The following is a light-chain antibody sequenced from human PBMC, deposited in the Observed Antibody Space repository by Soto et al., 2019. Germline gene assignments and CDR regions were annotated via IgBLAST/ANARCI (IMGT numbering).Light chain of an antibody. J-gene: IGKJ2*01. V-gene: IGKV3-20*01. CDR1: QSVTRAF. CDR3: QQYITSPPMYT. Sequence: IVLTQSPGTLSLSPGERASLSCRASQSVTRAFLGWYQQTPGQAPRLLIYGASTRATGIPDRVSGSGSGTDFTLTISRLEPEDFALYYCQQYITSPPMYTFGQGTKLEIK. CDR2: GAS.